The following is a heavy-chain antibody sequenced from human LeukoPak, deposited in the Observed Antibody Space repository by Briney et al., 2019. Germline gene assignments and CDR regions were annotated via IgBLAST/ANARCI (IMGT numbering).Heavy chain of an antibody. CDR2: IHSTSSPI. Sequence: GGSLRLSCAASGFTFSSFSMTWVRQAPGKGLEWISYIHSTSSPIYYADSVKGRFTVSRDNAKNSLYLQMNSLTAEDTAVYYCGRGGSTGSLFNYWGQGTLVTVSS. CDR1: GFTFSSFS. V-gene: IGHV3-48*01. J-gene: IGHJ4*02. D-gene: IGHD6-13*01. CDR3: GRGGSTGSLFNY.